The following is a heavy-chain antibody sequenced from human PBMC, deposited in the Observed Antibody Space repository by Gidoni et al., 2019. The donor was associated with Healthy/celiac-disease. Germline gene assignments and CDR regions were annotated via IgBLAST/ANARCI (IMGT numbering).Heavy chain of an antibody. Sequence: QVQLVQSGAEVKKPGSSVKVSCKASGGTFSSYAISWVRQAPGQGLEWMGGIIPIFGTANYAQKFQGRVTITADESTSTAYMELSSLRSEDTAVYYCARDISSTSSYATAGHFDLWGRGTLVTVSS. V-gene: IGHV1-69*01. D-gene: IGHD2-2*01. CDR3: ARDISSTSSYATAGHFDL. J-gene: IGHJ2*01. CDR1: GGTFSSYA. CDR2: IIPIFGTA.